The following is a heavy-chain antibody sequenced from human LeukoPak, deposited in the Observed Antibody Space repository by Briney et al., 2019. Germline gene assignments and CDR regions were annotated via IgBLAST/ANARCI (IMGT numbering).Heavy chain of an antibody. CDR3: ARGNYDFWSGERGTSSNYYYYYYMDV. V-gene: IGHV1-46*01. J-gene: IGHJ6*03. CDR2: INPSGGST. D-gene: IGHD3-3*01. CDR1: GYTFTSYY. Sequence: AGSVNVSCMASGYTFTSYYMHWVRQAPGQGLEWMGIINPSGGSTSYAQKFQGRVTMTRDMSTSTVYMELSSLRSEDTAVYYCARGNYDFWSGERGTSSNYYYYYYMDVWGKGTTVTVSS.